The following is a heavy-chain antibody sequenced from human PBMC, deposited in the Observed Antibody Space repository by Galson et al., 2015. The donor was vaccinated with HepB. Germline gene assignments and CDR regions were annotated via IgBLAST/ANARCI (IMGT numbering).Heavy chain of an antibody. Sequence: PALVKPTQTLTLTCTFSGFSLSTRGVGVGWIRQPPGKALEWLALIYWDDDKRYSPSLKSRLTITMDTSKNQVVLTMTNMDPVDTATYYCAHIYKHIDYWGQGTLVTVSS. CDR1: GFSLSTRGVG. CDR2: IYWDDDK. V-gene: IGHV2-5*02. D-gene: IGHD1-1*01. CDR3: AHIYKHIDY. J-gene: IGHJ4*02.